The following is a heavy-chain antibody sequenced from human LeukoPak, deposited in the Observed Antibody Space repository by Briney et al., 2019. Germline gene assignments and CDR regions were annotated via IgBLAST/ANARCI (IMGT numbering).Heavy chain of an antibody. CDR3: ARAYSSGWYPFDY. J-gene: IGHJ4*02. V-gene: IGHV3-48*04. Sequence: GGSLRLSCAGSGFTFRSYSMNWVRQAPGKGLEWVSYISSSSSTIYYADSVKGRFTISRDNAKNSLYLQMNSLRAEDTAVYYCARAYSSGWYPFDYWGQGTLVTVSS. CDR2: ISSSSSTI. CDR1: GFTFRSYS. D-gene: IGHD6-19*01.